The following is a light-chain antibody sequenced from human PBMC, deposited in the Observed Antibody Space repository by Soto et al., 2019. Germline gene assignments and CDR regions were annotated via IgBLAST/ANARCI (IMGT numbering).Light chain of an antibody. Sequence: EVVMTQSPATLSVSPGERATLSCRASESVSSNLAWYQQRPGQAPRLVIYGASTRATGIPDRFSGGGSGTEFTLTISSLQSEDFAVYYCQQYNSWPPITFGQGTKVDI. CDR1: ESVSSN. V-gene: IGKV3-15*01. J-gene: IGKJ1*01. CDR3: QQYNSWPPIT. CDR2: GAS.